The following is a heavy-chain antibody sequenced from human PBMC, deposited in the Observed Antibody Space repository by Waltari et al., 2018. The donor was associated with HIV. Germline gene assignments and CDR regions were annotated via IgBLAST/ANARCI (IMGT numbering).Heavy chain of an antibody. CDR1: GFTLRCYA. Sequence: EVQLVESGGGVVQPGGSLRLSCAASGFTLRCYALTWVRQAPGKGLELVSYISSSSTTINYADSVKGRFTISRDNAKNLLYLQMSSLRAEDTAVYFCARERFGSSYFGYWGQGTLVTVSS. CDR2: ISSSSTTI. D-gene: IGHD6-6*01. V-gene: IGHV3-48*04. CDR3: ARERFGSSYFGY. J-gene: IGHJ4*02.